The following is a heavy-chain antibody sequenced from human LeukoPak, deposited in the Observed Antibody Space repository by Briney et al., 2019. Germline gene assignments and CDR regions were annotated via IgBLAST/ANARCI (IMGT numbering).Heavy chain of an antibody. V-gene: IGHV3-11*04. CDR1: GFTFSDYY. CDR3: ARGEIVVVPAARIHAFDI. CDR2: ISSSGSTI. Sequence: GGSLRLSCAASGFTFSDYYMSWIRQAPGKGLEWVSYISSSGSTIYYADSVKGRFTISRDNAKNSLYLQMNSLRAEDTAVYYCARGEIVVVPAARIHAFDIWGQGTMVTVSS. D-gene: IGHD2-2*01. J-gene: IGHJ3*02.